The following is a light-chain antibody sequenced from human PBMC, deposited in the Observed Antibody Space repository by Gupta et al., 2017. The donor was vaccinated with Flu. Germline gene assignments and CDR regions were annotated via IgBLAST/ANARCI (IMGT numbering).Light chain of an antibody. V-gene: IGKV3-15*01. CDR3: QQNNKWPPWT. Sequence: EIVMTQSPATLSVSPGERATLSCRASESVRSNLAWYKQKPGQAPRLLIYDSSTSDTDIPARFGGSGYGKQFTLTISSRQSEEFAVYFCQQNNKWPPWTFGQGTKVEIK. J-gene: IGKJ1*01. CDR1: ESVRSN. CDR2: DSS.